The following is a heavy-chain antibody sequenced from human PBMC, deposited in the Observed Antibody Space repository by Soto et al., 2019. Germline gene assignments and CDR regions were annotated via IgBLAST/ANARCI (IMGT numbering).Heavy chain of an antibody. Sequence: SETLSLTCAVYGGSFSGYYWSWIRQPPGKGLEWIGEINHSGSTNYNPSLKSRVTISVDTSKNQFSLKLSSVTAADTAVYYCARVALKLRFLEWFEDYFDYWGQGTLVTVSS. J-gene: IGHJ4*02. CDR1: GGSFSGYY. CDR3: ARVALKLRFLEWFEDYFDY. V-gene: IGHV4-34*01. CDR2: INHSGST. D-gene: IGHD3-3*01.